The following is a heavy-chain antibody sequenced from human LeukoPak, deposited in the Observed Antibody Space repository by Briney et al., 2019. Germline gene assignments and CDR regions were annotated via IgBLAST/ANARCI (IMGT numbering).Heavy chain of an antibody. J-gene: IGHJ3*02. CDR1: GYTFTSYD. V-gene: IGHV1-8*01. Sequence: ASVEVSCKASGYTFTSYDINWVRQATGQGLEWMGWMNPNSGNTGYAQKFQGRVTMTRNTSISTAYMELSSLRSEDTAVYYCARGARSRWAFDIWGQGTMVTVSS. CDR2: MNPNSGNT. CDR3: ARGARSRWAFDI. D-gene: IGHD4-23*01.